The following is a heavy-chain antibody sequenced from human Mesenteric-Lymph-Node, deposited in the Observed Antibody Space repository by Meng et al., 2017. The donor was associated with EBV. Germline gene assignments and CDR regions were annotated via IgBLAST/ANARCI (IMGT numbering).Heavy chain of an antibody. V-gene: IGHV1-3*04. Sequence: QVALAQSGGDVNGPGSSVNVPCTSSGYTFSSYHLHWVRQAPGQGPEWMGWINTGNGNEKYSQKFQGRLPNTGDTSANTVYMELSSLRSEDTAVYYCTRLVATIFDYWGQGALVTVSS. CDR1: GYTFSSYH. J-gene: IGHJ4*02. CDR2: INTGNGNE. D-gene: IGHD5-12*01. CDR3: TRLVATIFDY.